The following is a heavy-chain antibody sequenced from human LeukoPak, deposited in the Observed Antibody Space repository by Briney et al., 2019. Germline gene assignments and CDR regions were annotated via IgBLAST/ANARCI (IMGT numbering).Heavy chain of an antibody. V-gene: IGHV1-2*02. CDR3: ARKYDILTGQSNWFDP. CDR1: GYTFTGYY. J-gene: IGHJ5*02. Sequence: ASVKVSCKASGYTFTGYYLHWVRQAPGQGLEWMGWINPDSGGTKYPQKLQGRVTMTRDTSISTAYLEVSRLRSDDTAVYYCARKYDILTGQSNWFDPWGQGTLVTVSS. CDR2: INPDSGGT. D-gene: IGHD3-9*01.